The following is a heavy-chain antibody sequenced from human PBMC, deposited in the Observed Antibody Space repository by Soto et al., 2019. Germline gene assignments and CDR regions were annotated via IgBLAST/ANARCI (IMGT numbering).Heavy chain of an antibody. J-gene: IGHJ3*02. CDR2: ISWNSGSI. CDR1: GFTFDDYA. Sequence: GGSLRLSCAASGFTFDDYAMHWVRQAPGKGLEWVSGISWNSGSIGYADSVKGRFTISRDNAKNSLYLQMNSLRAEDTALYYCAKDMALWFGELRGGHAFDIWGQGTMVTVSS. CDR3: AKDMALWFGELRGGHAFDI. V-gene: IGHV3-9*01. D-gene: IGHD3-10*01.